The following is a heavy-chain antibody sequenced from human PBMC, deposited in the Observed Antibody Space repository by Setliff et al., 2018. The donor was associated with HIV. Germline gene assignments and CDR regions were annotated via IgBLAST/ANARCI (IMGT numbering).Heavy chain of an antibody. Sequence: SETLSLTCTVSGGSISSSSYYWGWIRQPPGKGLEWIGSIYYSGSTYYNPSLKSRVTISVDASKNQFSLKLSSVTAADTAVYYCASPASGGSSGQYHYWGQGTLVTVSS. V-gene: IGHV4-39*01. CDR1: GGSISSSSYY. J-gene: IGHJ4*02. CDR3: ASPASGGSSGQYHY. CDR2: IYYSGST. D-gene: IGHD6-19*01.